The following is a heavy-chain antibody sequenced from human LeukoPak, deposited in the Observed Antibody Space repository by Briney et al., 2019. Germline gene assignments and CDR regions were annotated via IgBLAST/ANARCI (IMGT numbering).Heavy chain of an antibody. CDR1: GFTFDDYA. J-gene: IGHJ4*02. V-gene: IGHV3-9*01. Sequence: GGSLRLSCAASGFTFDDYAMHWVRQAPGKGLEWVSGISWNSGSIGYADSVKGRFTISRDNAKSSLYLQMNSLRAEDTALYYCAKDIQSSRWYYFDYWGQGTLVTVS. CDR2: ISWNSGSI. D-gene: IGHD6-13*01. CDR3: AKDIQSSRWYYFDY.